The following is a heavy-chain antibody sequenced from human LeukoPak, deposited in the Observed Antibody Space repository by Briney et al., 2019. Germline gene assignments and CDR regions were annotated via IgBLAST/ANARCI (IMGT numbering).Heavy chain of an antibody. J-gene: IGHJ4*02. CDR3: ARDLSFGGDY. CDR2: IYSGGST. CDR1: GFAFSSYA. D-gene: IGHD3-16*01. Sequence: PGGSLRLSCAASGFAFSSYAMSWVRQAPGKGLEWVSVIYSGGSTYYADSVKGRFTISRDNSKNTLYLQMNSLRAEDTAVYYCARDLSFGGDYWGQGTLVTVSP. V-gene: IGHV3-66*01.